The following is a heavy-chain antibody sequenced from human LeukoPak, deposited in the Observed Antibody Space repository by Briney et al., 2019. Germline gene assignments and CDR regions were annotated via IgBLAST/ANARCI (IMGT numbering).Heavy chain of an antibody. D-gene: IGHD1-26*01. CDR2: ISYDGSNK. Sequence: PGGSLRLSCAASGFTFSSYGMHWVRQAPGKGLEWVAVISYDGSNKYYADSVKGRFTISRDNAKNSLYLQMNSLRAEDTAVYYCARDRGKWELLREGDAFDIWGQGTMVTVSS. CDR1: GFTFSSYG. CDR3: ARDRGKWELLREGDAFDI. V-gene: IGHV3-30*03. J-gene: IGHJ3*02.